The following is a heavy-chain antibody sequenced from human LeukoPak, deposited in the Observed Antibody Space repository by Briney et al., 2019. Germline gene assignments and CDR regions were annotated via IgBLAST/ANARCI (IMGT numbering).Heavy chain of an antibody. V-gene: IGHV3-9*01. Sequence: GRSLRLSCAASGFTFDDYAMHWVQQAPGKGLEWVSGISWNSGSIGYADSVKGRFTISRDNAKNSLYLQMNSLRAEDTALYYCAKDGDSRGLTHFDYWGQGTLVTVSS. CDR2: ISWNSGSI. CDR3: AKDGDSRGLTHFDY. CDR1: GFTFDDYA. D-gene: IGHD1-20*01. J-gene: IGHJ4*02.